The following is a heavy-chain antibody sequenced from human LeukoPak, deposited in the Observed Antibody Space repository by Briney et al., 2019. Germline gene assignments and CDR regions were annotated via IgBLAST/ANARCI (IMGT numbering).Heavy chain of an antibody. CDR2: ISYGGSP. Sequence: SETPSLTCTVSDGSISSGGYYWNWIRQPPGKGLEWIGFISYGGSPHYNPSLKSRLTISVDTSKNQFSLKLSSVTAADTAVYYCARIRVLGKYYDILTGSREAFDIWGQGTMVTVSS. CDR1: DGSISSGGYY. J-gene: IGHJ3*02. D-gene: IGHD3-9*01. CDR3: ARIRVLGKYYDILTGSREAFDI. V-gene: IGHV4-31*03.